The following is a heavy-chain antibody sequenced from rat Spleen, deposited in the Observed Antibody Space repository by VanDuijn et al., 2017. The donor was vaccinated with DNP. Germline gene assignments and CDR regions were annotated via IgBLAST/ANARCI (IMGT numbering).Heavy chain of an antibody. CDR2: ISYSGST. CDR3: ARWNIGTTTLDY. D-gene: IGHD1-5*01. CDR1: GFSITSNY. J-gene: IGHJ2*01. Sequence: EVQLQESGPGLVKPSQSLSLTCSVTGFSITSNYWAWIRKLPGNKMEWIGYISYSGSTSYHPSLKSRISITRDTSKNQFFLQLSSVTTEDTATYFCARWNIGTTTLDYWGQGVMVTVSS. V-gene: IGHV3-1*01.